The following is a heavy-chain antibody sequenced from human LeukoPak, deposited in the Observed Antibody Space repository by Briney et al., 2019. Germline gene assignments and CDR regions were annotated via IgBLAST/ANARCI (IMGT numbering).Heavy chain of an antibody. CDR2: IYSEGTT. Sequence: PGGALRLSCAASGFSVSNHYMIWVRQAPGKGPEWVSLIYSEGTTDYAASVKGRFTISRDRFKNTLYLQMNSLRAEDTAVYYCARGVGENDWFDPWGQGTLVTVSS. V-gene: IGHV3-53*01. J-gene: IGHJ5*02. D-gene: IGHD1-1*01. CDR1: GFSVSNHY. CDR3: ARGVGENDWFDP.